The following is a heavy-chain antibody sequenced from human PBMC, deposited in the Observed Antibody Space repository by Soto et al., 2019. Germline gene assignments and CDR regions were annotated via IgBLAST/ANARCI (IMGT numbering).Heavy chain of an antibody. V-gene: IGHV3-11*01. Sequence: GGSLRLSCAASGLTFSDYYMNWIRQAPGKGLEWVSYISSSGSIIYNADSVKGRFTISRDNAKNSLYLQMNSLRAEDTAVYYCARSGYYYDRLSDYWGQGTLVTVSS. J-gene: IGHJ4*02. CDR1: GLTFSDYY. CDR2: ISSSGSII. CDR3: ARSGYYYDRLSDY. D-gene: IGHD3-22*01.